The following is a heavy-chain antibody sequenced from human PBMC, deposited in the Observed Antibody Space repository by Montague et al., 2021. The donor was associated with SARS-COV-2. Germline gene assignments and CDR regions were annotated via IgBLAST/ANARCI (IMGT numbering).Heavy chain of an antibody. V-gene: IGHV4-31*03. CDR3: VRGLLLGEDAVGVDY. CDR2: IFYSGRT. J-gene: IGHJ4*02. CDR1: SGSISSSGHY. D-gene: IGHD3-16*01. Sequence: TLSLTCTVSSGSISSSGHYWSWIRQFPGKALEWIGYIFYSGRTFYNASLKSRVTLSVDTSKSQFSLRLTSVTASDTAVYYCVRGLLLGEDAVGVDYWGLGTLVTVSS.